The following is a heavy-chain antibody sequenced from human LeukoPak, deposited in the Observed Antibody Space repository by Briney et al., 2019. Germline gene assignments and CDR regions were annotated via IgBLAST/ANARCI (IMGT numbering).Heavy chain of an antibody. Sequence: ASVKVSCKASGYTFTSYDINWVRQATGQGLEWMGLMNPNSGNTGYAQKFQGRVTMTRNTSISTAYMELSSLRSEDTAVYYCARAPRRIVATITYYYYGMDVWGQGTTVTVSS. CDR3: ARAPRRIVATITYYYYGMDV. CDR1: GYTFTSYD. D-gene: IGHD5-12*01. J-gene: IGHJ6*02. CDR2: MNPNSGNT. V-gene: IGHV1-8*01.